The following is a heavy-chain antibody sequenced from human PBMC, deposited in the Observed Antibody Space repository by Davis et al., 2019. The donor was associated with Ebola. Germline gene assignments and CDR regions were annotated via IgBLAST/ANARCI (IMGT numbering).Heavy chain of an antibody. Sequence: PGGSLRLSCAASGFTFSSYGMHWVRQAPGKGLEWVAVISYDGSNKYYADSVKGRFTISRDNSKNTLYLQMNSLRAEDTAVYYCATGGELREYYFDYWGQGTLVTVSS. D-gene: IGHD1-26*01. J-gene: IGHJ4*02. CDR2: ISYDGSNK. V-gene: IGHV3-30*03. CDR1: GFTFSSYG. CDR3: ATGGELREYYFDY.